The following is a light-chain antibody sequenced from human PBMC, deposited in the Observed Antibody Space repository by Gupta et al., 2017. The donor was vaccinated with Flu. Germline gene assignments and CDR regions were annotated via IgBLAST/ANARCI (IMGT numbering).Light chain of an antibody. CDR1: SSDVGGDNY. CDR3: CSYVGSYTWV. Sequence: QSALTQPRSVSGSHGQSVTISCTGTSSDVGGDNYVSWYQQHPGKVPKVMIYDVTKRPSGVPDRFSGSKSGDTASLTISGLQGEDEADYYCCSYVGSYTWVFGGGTKVTVL. J-gene: IGLJ3*02. V-gene: IGLV2-11*01. CDR2: DVT.